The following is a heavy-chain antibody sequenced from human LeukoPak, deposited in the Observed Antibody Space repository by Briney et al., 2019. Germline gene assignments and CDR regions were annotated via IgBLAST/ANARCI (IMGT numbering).Heavy chain of an antibody. V-gene: IGHV4-39*02. CDR3: ARDGGLYDSSGALDY. Sequence: SETLSLTCTVSGGSISSTSYYWGWIRQPPGKGLEWIGSIHYSGSTYYNPSLKSRVTTSLDTSKNQFSLKLTSVTAADTAVYYCARDGGLYDSSGALDYWGQGTLVTVSS. CDR1: GGSISSTSYY. J-gene: IGHJ4*02. CDR2: IHYSGST. D-gene: IGHD3-22*01.